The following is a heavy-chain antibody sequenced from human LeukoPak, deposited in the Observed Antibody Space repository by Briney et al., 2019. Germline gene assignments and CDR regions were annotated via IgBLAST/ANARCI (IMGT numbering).Heavy chain of an antibody. J-gene: IGHJ4*02. Sequence: GASVKVSCKASGYTFTSYGISWVRQAHGQGLECIGWISAYNGNRSYAQKLQGRVTMTTDTSKSTGYMELRSLRSDDTAVYYCARDAVEGYYYGSGSCDYWGQGTLVTVSS. CDR1: GYTFTSYG. CDR2: ISAYNGNR. CDR3: ARDAVEGYYYGSGSCDY. D-gene: IGHD3-10*01. V-gene: IGHV1-18*01.